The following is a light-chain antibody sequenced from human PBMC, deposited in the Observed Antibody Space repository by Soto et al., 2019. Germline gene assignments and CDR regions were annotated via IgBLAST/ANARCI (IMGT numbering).Light chain of an antibody. CDR3: QQANSCPLT. Sequence: DIQMTQSPSSVSASVGDRVSITGRASQHISNWLAWYQQKPGRAPKLLIYTGSSLQSGVPSRFSGTGYGTDFTLTISSLQPEDVATYYCQQANSCPLTFVGGTKVEIK. J-gene: IGKJ4*01. V-gene: IGKV1-12*01. CDR1: QHISNW. CDR2: TGS.